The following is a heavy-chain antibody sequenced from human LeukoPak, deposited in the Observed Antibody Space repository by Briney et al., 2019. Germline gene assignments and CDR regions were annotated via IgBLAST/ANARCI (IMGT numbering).Heavy chain of an antibody. D-gene: IGHD3-10*01. Sequence: GGSLRLSCAASGFTFSSYGMHWVRQAPGKGLEWVAFIRYDGSNKYYADSVKGRFTISRDNSKSTLYLQMNSLRAEDTAVYYCAKEAFFWGSGSGTFYYYYMDVWGKGTTVTVSS. CDR2: IRYDGSNK. CDR1: GFTFSSYG. CDR3: AKEAFFWGSGSGTFYYYYMDV. V-gene: IGHV3-30*02. J-gene: IGHJ6*03.